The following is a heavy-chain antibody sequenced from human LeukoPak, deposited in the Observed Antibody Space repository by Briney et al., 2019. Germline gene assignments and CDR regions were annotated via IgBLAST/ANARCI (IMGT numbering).Heavy chain of an antibody. CDR1: GYTFSSYD. CDR2: ISGYNGNT. D-gene: IGHD6-19*01. J-gene: IGHJ4*02. CDR3: ARVAPHRRLSSGWYYFDY. Sequence: GASVKVSCMASGYTFSSYDISWVRQAPGQGLEWMGWISGYNGNTKYAQRVQGRVTMTTDTSTNTAYMELRSLRSDDTAVYSCARVAPHRRLSSGWYYFDYWGQGTLVTVSS. V-gene: IGHV1-18*01.